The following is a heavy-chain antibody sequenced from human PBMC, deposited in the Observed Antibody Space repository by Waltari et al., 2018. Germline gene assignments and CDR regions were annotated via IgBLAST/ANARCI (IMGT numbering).Heavy chain of an antibody. CDR2: MNPNRCNT. V-gene: IGHV1-8*03. D-gene: IGHD5-18*01. Sequence: QVQLVQSGAEVKKPGASVKVSCKASGYTFTSYDINWVRQATGQGLEWMGWMNPNRCNTGYAQKFQGRVTITRNTSISTAYMELSSLRSEDTAVYYCARVRIQPIRAFDIWGQGTMVTVSS. J-gene: IGHJ3*02. CDR3: ARVRIQPIRAFDI. CDR1: GYTFTSYD.